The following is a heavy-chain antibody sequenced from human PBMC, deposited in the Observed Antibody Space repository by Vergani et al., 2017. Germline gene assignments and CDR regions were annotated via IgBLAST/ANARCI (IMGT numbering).Heavy chain of an antibody. CDR1: GFTVSSNY. D-gene: IGHD4-17*01. CDR2: INSDGSST. J-gene: IGHJ6*02. CDR3: ARVGYGDYNPTFYYYYGMDV. V-gene: IGHV3-74*02. Sequence: EVQLVETGGGLIQPGGSLRLSCAASGFTVSSNYMSWVRQAPGKGLEWVSRINSDGSSTSYADSVKGRFTISRDNAKNTLYLQMNSLRAEDTAVYYCARVGYGDYNPTFYYYYGMDVWGQGTTVTVSS.